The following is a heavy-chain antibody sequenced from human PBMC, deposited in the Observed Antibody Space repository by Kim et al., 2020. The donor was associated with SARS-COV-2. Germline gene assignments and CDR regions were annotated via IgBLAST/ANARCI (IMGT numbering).Heavy chain of an antibody. CDR3: ARHYGDYHY. CDR1: GYSFTSYW. V-gene: IGHV5-10-1*01. CDR2: IDPSDSYT. D-gene: IGHD4-17*01. Sequence: GEALKISCKGSGYSFTSYWISWVRQMPGKGLEWMGRIDPSDSYTNYSPSFQGHVTIPADKSISTAYLQWSSPKAPDTAMYYFARHYGDYHYWGQGILVTV. J-gene: IGHJ4*02.